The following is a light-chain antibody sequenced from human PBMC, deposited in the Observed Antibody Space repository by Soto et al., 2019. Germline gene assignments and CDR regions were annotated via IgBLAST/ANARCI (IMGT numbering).Light chain of an antibody. CDR1: TSNIGNNY. J-gene: IGLJ2*01. V-gene: IGLV1-51*01. CDR2: DNN. Sequence: QSVLTQPPSVSAAPGQRVTISCSGSTSNIGNNYVSWYQQLPGTAPKLLIYDNNKRPSGIPDRFSGSKSGTSATLDITGLQTGDEADYYCGTWDSSLSAGGVFGGGTKVTVL. CDR3: GTWDSSLSAGGV.